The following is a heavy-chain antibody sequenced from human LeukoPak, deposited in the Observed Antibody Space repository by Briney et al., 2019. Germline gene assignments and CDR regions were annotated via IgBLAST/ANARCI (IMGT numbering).Heavy chain of an antibody. V-gene: IGHV4-39*01. D-gene: IGHD5-18*01. J-gene: IGHJ4*02. CDR2: IYYSGST. Sequence: PSETLSLTCTVSGGSISSSSYYWDWIRQPPGKGLEWIGSIYYSGSTYYNPSLKSRVTISVDTSKNQFSLKLSSVTAADTAVYYCARLTAMVEYYFDYWGQGTLVTVSS. CDR1: GGSISSSSYY. CDR3: ARLTAMVEYYFDY.